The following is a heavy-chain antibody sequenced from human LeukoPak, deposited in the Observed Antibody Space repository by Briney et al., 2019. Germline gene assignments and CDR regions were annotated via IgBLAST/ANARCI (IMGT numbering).Heavy chain of an antibody. Sequence: PSETLSLTCTVSGGSISSSSYYWGWLRQPPGKGLEWIGSIYYSGSTYYNPSLKSRVTISVDTSKNQFSLKLSSVTAADTAVYYCAGWFGEFSYWGQGTLVTVSS. CDR1: GGSISSSSYY. CDR3: AGWFGEFSY. CDR2: IYYSGST. J-gene: IGHJ4*02. V-gene: IGHV4-39*01. D-gene: IGHD3-10*01.